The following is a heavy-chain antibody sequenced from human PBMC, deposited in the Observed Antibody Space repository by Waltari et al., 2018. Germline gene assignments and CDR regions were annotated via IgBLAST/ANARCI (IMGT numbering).Heavy chain of an antibody. CDR3: ATYIGASVGTAAFDV. CDR1: GGSIDTPKHY. CDR2: ISYAGTT. V-gene: IGHV4-39*01. D-gene: IGHD5-12*01. Sequence: QLQLQESGLGPVKPSETLSLTCSVSGGSIDTPKHYWSWIRQPPGQGLEWIGTISYAGTTYTNPSLRSRLTMSRDTSKNQLSLTLGSTTAADTAVYYCATYIGASVGTAAFDVWGQGTMVTVSS. J-gene: IGHJ3*01.